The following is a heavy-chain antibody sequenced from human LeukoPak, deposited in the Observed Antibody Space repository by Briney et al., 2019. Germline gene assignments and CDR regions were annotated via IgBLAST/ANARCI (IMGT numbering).Heavy chain of an antibody. J-gene: IGHJ4*02. CDR3: ARLARGGSSWYLLLFDY. V-gene: IGHV5-51*01. CDR2: IYPGDSDT. D-gene: IGHD6-13*01. Sequence: GESLKISCVGSGYSFTSYWIGWVRQLPGKGLEWMGIIYPGDSDTRYSPSFQGQVTISADKSISTAYLQWSSLKASDTAMYYCARLARGGSSWYLLLFDYWGQGTLVTVSS. CDR1: GYSFTSYW.